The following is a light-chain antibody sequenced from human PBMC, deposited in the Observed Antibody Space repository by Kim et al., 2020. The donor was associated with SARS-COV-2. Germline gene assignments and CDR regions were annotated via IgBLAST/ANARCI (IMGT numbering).Light chain of an antibody. CDR2: AAS. CDR3: QKYNDAPRT. CDR1: RDISDY. J-gene: IGKJ1*01. V-gene: IGKV1-27*01. Sequence: DIQMTQSPSSLSASVGDRVTITCRASRDISDYVAWYKQKPGKVPKLLIYAASTLHSGVPSRFSGSGSATHFTLTISSLQPEDVATYYCQKYNDAPRTFGQGTKVDIK.